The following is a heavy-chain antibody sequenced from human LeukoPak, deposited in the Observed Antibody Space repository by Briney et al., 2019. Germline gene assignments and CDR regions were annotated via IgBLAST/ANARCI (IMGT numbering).Heavy chain of an antibody. CDR2: ISSSSSYI. Sequence: GGSLRLSCAASGFTFSSYSMNWVRQAPGKGLEWVSSISSSSSYIYYADSVKGRFTISRDNAKNSLYLQMNSLRAEDTAVYYCARDSDWDDAFDIRGQGTMVTVSS. D-gene: IGHD3-9*01. CDR1: GFTFSSYS. CDR3: ARDSDWDDAFDI. J-gene: IGHJ3*02. V-gene: IGHV3-21*01.